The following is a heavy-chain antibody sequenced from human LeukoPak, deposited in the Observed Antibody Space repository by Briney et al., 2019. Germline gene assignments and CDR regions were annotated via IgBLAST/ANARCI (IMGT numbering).Heavy chain of an antibody. CDR1: GGTFSSYS. J-gene: IGHJ4*02. V-gene: IGHV1-69*13. CDR3: ARYDYSALDY. CDR2: IIPIFGTA. Sequence: ASVKVSCKASGGTFSSYSISWVRQAPGQGLEWMGGIIPIFGTANYAQKFQGRVTITADESTSTAYMELSSLRSEDTAVYYCARYDYSALDYWGQGTLVTVSS. D-gene: IGHD4-11*01.